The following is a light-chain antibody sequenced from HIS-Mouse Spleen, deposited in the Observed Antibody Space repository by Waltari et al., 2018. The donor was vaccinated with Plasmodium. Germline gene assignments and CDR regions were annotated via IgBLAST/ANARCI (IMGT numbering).Light chain of an antibody. CDR2: AAS. Sequence: DIQMTQSPSSLSASVGDRVTITFRASQSISSYLNWYQQKPGKAPKLLIYAASSLQSGVPSRFSGSGSGTDFTLTISSLQPEDFATYYCQQSYSTWTFGQVTKVEIK. V-gene: IGKV1-39*01. CDR3: QQSYSTWT. J-gene: IGKJ1*01. CDR1: QSISSY.